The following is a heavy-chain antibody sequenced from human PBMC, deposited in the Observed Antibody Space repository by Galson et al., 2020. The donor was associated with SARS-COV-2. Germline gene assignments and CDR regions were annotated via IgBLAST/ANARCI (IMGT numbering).Heavy chain of an antibody. CDR2: ISSSSSYT. CDR3: ARDEGWGSSGWAFDD. V-gene: IGHV3-11*06. Sequence: TGGSLRLSCAASGFTFSDYYMSWIRQAPGKGLEWVSYISSSSSYTNYADSVTGRFTISSDNAKNSLYLQMNSLRAEDTAVYYCARDEGWGSSGWAFDDWGQGTLVTVSS. CDR1: GFTFSDYY. D-gene: IGHD6-19*01. J-gene: IGHJ4*02.